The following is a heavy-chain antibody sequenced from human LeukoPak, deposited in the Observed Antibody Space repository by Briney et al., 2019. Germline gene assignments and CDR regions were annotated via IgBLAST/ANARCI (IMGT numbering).Heavy chain of an antibody. Sequence: GSLRFSCAASGFTFSNVWMSWVCQAPGKGLEWVGRIKSKTDGGTVDYAAPVKARFTISRGDLKNTQYLEMSSLKTEDTAVYYCTKDHSSRCYNFDYWGQRTLVTVSS. CDR3: TKDHSSRCYNFDY. V-gene: IGHV3-15*01. J-gene: IGHJ4*02. D-gene: IGHD3-10*01. CDR2: IKSKTDGGTV. CDR1: GFTFSNVW.